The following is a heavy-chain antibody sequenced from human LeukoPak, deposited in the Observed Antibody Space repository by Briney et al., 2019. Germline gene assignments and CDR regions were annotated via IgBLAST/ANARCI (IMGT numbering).Heavy chain of an antibody. CDR1: GYTFTSYY. CDR2: INPSGGST. J-gene: IGHJ4*02. Sequence: ASVKVSCKASGYTFTSYYILWVRQAPGQGLEWMGFINPSGGSTSYPQMFQGRVTMTRDTSTSTVYMELSSLRSEDTAVYYCARDLGYCTNGVCHTRFDYWGQGTLVAVSS. CDR3: ARDLGYCTNGVCHTRFDY. V-gene: IGHV1-46*01. D-gene: IGHD2-8*01.